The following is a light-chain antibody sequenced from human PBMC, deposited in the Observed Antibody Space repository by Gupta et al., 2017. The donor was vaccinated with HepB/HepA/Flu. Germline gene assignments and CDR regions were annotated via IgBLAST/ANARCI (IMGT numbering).Light chain of an antibody. CDR1: SRNVGDCNY. Sequence: QSALTQPPSVSGSPGQSVTISCTGTSRNVGDCNYVSWYQQLPGKAPKLMIYDVTKRPSGVPDRFSGSKSGNTASLTISGLQAEDEADYYCCSYADSYVYFGGGTKLTAL. V-gene: IGLV2-11*01. CDR2: DVT. J-gene: IGLJ2*01. CDR3: CSYADSYVY.